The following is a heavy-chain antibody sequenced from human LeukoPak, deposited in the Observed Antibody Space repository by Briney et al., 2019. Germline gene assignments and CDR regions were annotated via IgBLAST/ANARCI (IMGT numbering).Heavy chain of an antibody. CDR2: IYHSGST. CDR1: GGSISSGGYY. Sequence: SETLSLTCTVSGGSISSGGYYWSWIRQPPGKGLEWIGYIYHSGSTYYNPSLKSRVTISVDRSKNQFSLKLSSVTAADTAVYYCARGKTEYSSTFLFDYWGQGTLVTVSS. CDR3: ARGKTEYSSTFLFDY. V-gene: IGHV4-30-2*01. J-gene: IGHJ4*02. D-gene: IGHD6-6*01.